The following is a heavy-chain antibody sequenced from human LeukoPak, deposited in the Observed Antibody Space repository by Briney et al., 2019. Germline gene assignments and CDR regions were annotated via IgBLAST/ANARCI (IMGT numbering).Heavy chain of an antibody. CDR3: ATGSGTSNAPLDY. CDR1: GFTFSSYA. J-gene: IGHJ4*02. D-gene: IGHD1-1*01. V-gene: IGHV3-23*01. Sequence: GGSLRLSCAASGFTFSSYAMSWVRQAPGKGLEWVSAISGSGGSTYYADSVKGRFTISRDNSKNTLYLQMNSLRGEDTAVYYCATGSGTSNAPLDYWGQGTLVTVSS. CDR2: ISGSGGST.